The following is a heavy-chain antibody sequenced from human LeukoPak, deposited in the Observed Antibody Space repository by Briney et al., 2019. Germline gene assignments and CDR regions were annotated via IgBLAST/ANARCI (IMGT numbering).Heavy chain of an antibody. J-gene: IGHJ4*02. V-gene: IGHV4-30-2*01. Sequence: TLSLTCTVSGGSISSGGYYWSWIRQPPGKGLEWIGYIYHSGSTYYNPSLKSRVTISVDTSKNQFSLKLSSVTAADTAVYYCARDSSGLYYFDYWGQGTLVTVSS. CDR3: ARDSSGLYYFDY. D-gene: IGHD6-19*01. CDR1: GGSISSGGYY. CDR2: IYHSGST.